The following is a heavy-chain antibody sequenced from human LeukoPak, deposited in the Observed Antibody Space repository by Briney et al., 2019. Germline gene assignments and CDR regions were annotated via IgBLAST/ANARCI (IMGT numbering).Heavy chain of an antibody. CDR1: GFTFSSYA. V-gene: IGHV3-23*01. D-gene: IGHD3-10*01. J-gene: IGHJ4*02. CDR3: AREYGSGSYYYDY. CDR2: LSGSGGST. Sequence: PGGSLRLSCAASGFTFSSYAMSWVRQAPGKGLEWVSALSGSGGSTYYADSVKGRFTISRDNSKNTLYLQMNSLRAEDTAVYYCAREYGSGSYYYDYWGQGSLVTVSS.